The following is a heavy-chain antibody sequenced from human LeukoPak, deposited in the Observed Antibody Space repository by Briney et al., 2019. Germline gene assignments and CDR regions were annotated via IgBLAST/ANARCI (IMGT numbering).Heavy chain of an antibody. CDR3: ARESPRLGGGDYYDSSGYPDAFDI. CDR2: ISSSGSTI. D-gene: IGHD3-22*01. V-gene: IGHV3-48*03. J-gene: IGHJ3*02. CDR1: GFTFSSYE. Sequence: GGSLRLSCAASGFTFSSYEMNWVRQAPGKGLEWVSYISSSGSTIYYADSVKGRFTISRDNAKNSLYLQMNSLRAEDTAVYYCARESPRLGGGDYYDSSGYPDAFDIWGQGTMVTVSS.